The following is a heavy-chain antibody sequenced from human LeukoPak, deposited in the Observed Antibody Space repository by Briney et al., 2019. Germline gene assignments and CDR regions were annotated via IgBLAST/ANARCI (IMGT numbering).Heavy chain of an antibody. CDR3: AKGLSSGWYDFDH. J-gene: IGHJ4*02. D-gene: IGHD6-19*01. V-gene: IGHV3-23*01. CDR2: ISATGSNT. Sequence: GGSLRLSCAASGFTFGNYGIIWVRQAPGKGLQWVSFISATGSNTYYAESVKGQFTISRDNPRSTVFLHMSSLRVDDTGVYYCAKGLSSGWYDFDHWGQGTLVSVSS. CDR1: GFTFGNYG.